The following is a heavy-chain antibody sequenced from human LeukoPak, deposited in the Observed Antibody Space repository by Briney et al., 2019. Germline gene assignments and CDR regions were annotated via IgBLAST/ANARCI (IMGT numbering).Heavy chain of an antibody. D-gene: IGHD3-22*01. J-gene: IGHJ1*01. CDR1: GFTFSTYT. CDR3: AITYFYDSRGYYSFQH. Sequence: GGSLRLSCAASGFTFSTYTMYWVRHPPGKRLEWVSIIGSSGGGIHYADSVKGRSTISRDNSKNTLYLQMNSLRAEDTAVYFCAITYFYDSRGYYSFQHWGQGTLVTVSS. V-gene: IGHV3-23*01. CDR2: IGSSGGGI.